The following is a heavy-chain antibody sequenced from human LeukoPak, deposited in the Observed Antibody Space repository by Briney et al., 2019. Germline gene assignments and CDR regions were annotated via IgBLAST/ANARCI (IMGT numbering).Heavy chain of an antibody. CDR3: ARQTRIRGGSCFDY. CDR1: GGSISSSSYY. CDR2: IYYSGST. V-gene: IGHV4-39*01. Sequence: SETLSLTCTVSGGSISSSSYYWGWIRQPPGKGLEWIGSIYYSGSTYYNPSLKSRVTISVDTSKNQFSLKLSSVTAADTAVYYCARQTRIRGGSCFDYWGQRTLVTVSS. D-gene: IGHD2-15*01. J-gene: IGHJ4*02.